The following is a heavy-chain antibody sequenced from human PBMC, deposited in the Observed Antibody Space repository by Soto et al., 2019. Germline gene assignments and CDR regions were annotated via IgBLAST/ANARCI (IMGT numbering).Heavy chain of an antibody. D-gene: IGHD3-10*01. CDR1: GDTFNFYS. J-gene: IGHJ4*02. CDR3: ASSYGSGYRAFDY. Sequence: QVQLVQSGAEVKRPGSSVKVSCKASGDTFNFYSINWVRQAPGLGLEWMGRVNPIVSMSNYAQKFQGRGTMTADNSTRTAYMELSSLRSEDTAIYYCASSYGSGYRAFDYWGQGALVTVSS. V-gene: IGHV1-69*02. CDR2: VNPIVSMS.